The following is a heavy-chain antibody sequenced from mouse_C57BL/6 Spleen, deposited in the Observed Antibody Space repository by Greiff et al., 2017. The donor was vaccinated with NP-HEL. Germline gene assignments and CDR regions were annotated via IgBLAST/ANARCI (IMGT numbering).Heavy chain of an antibody. CDR3: TTTYYGNYGYFDV. CDR2: IDPEDGDT. D-gene: IGHD2-10*01. CDR1: GFNIKDYY. J-gene: IGHJ1*03. V-gene: IGHV14-1*01. Sequence: EVKLVESGAELVRPGASVKLSCTASGFNIKDYYMHWVKQRPEQGLEWIGRIDPEDGDTEYAPKFQGKATMTADTSSNTAYLQLISLTSEDTAVYYCTTTYYGNYGYFDVWGTGTTVTVSS.